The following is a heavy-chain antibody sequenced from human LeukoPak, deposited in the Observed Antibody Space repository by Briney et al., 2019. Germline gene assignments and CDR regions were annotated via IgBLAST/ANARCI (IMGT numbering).Heavy chain of an antibody. CDR1: GFTFDDYG. V-gene: IGHV3-20*04. CDR3: AREGYCSVTSCAYAMDV. CDR2: INWNGGST. J-gene: IGHJ6*02. D-gene: IGHD2-2*01. Sequence: PGESLRLSCAASGFTFDDYGMSWVRQVPGKGLEWVSGINWNGGSTGYADSVKGRFTISRDNAKNSLYLQMSSLRAEDTAFYYCAREGYCSVTSCAYAMDVWGQGTTVTVSS.